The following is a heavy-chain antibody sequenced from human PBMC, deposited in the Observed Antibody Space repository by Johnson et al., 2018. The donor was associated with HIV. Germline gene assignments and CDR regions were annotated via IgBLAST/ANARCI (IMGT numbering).Heavy chain of an antibody. J-gene: IGHJ3*02. CDR3: ASEGLAGNAFDI. Sequence: VQLVESGGGLVQPGRSLRLSCAASGFTFSSYDMHWVRQATGKGLEWVSAIGTAGDTYYPGSVKGRFTISRDNAKNSLYLQMNSLRAEDTAVYYCASEGLAGNAFDIWGQGTMVTVSS. CDR1: GFTFSSYD. CDR2: IGTAGDT. V-gene: IGHV3-13*01. D-gene: IGHD6-19*01.